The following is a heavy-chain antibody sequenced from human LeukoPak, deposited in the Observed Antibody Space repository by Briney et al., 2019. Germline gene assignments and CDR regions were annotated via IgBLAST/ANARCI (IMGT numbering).Heavy chain of an antibody. D-gene: IGHD6-6*01. Sequence: SETLSLTCTVSGGSISSSTYYWGWIRQPPGKGLEWIGSIYYSGSTYYDPSLKSRVTISVDTSKNQFSLNLTSVTAADTAVYYCARAMSIAARLQTIFDYWGQGTLVTVSS. CDR2: IYYSGST. J-gene: IGHJ4*02. CDR1: GGSISSSTYY. V-gene: IGHV4-39*01. CDR3: ARAMSIAARLQTIFDY.